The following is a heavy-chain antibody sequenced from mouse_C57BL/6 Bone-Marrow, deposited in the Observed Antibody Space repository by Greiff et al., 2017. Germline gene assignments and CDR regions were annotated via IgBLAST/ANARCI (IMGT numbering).Heavy chain of an antibody. V-gene: IGHV1-76*01. CDR1: GYTFTDYY. D-gene: IGHD1-1*01. Sequence: QVTLKESGAELVRPGASVKLSCKASGYTFTDYYINWVKQRPGQGLEWIARIYPGSGNTYYNAKFKGKATLTAEKSSSTAYMQLSSLTSEDSAVYFCARAEEYYYGFAYWGQGTLVTVSA. CDR3: ARAEEYYYGFAY. J-gene: IGHJ3*01. CDR2: IYPGSGNT.